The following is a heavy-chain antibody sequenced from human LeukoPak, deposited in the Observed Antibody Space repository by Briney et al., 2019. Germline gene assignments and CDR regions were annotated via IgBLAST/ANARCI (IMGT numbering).Heavy chain of an antibody. CDR2: TYYRSKWYN. V-gene: IGHV6-1*01. CDR3: AREAYSSGWHNWFDP. J-gene: IGHJ5*02. CDR1: GDSVSSNSAA. D-gene: IGHD6-19*01. Sequence: SQTLSLTCAISGDSVSSNSAAWNWIRQSPSRGLEWLGRTYYRSKWYNDYAVSVKSRITINPDTSKNQFSLQLNSVTAADTAVYYCAREAYSSGWHNWFDPWGQGTLVTVSS.